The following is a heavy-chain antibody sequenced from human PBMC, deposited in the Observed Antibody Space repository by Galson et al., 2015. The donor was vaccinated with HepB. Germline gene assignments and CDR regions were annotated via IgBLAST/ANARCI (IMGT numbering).Heavy chain of an antibody. V-gene: IGHV5-10-1*01. J-gene: IGHJ2*01. D-gene: IGHD6-13*01. Sequence: SGAEVKQPGESLRISCQGSGYSFTSYWISWVRQMPGKGLEWMGRINPSDSQLNYSPSFQDNVTISADKSLSTAYLQLNSLKASDTAMYYCAVISAAGWGWYFDLWGRGTLVTVSS. CDR3: AVISAAGWGWYFDL. CDR2: INPSDSQL. CDR1: GYSFTSYW.